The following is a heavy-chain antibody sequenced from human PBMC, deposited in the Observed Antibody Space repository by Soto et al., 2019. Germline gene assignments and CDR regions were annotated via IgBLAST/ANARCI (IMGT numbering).Heavy chain of an antibody. CDR3: AKEGTVDFDH. V-gene: IGHV3-23*01. J-gene: IGHJ4*02. CDR1: GFTFSSYG. Sequence: EVQLLESGGGLVQPGGSLRLSCAASGFTFSSYGVSWVRQAPGKGLEWVSGIGGSGGSTYYADSVKGRFTISRDNSKNTLYLQINSLRAEDTAVYYCAKEGTVDFDHWGQGALVTVSS. CDR2: IGGSGGST. D-gene: IGHD5-12*01.